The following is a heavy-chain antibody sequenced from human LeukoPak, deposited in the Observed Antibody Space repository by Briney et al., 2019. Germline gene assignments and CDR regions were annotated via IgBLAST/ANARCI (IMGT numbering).Heavy chain of an antibody. Sequence: GASVKVSCKASGYTFTSYDINWVRQATGQGLEWMGWMNPNSGNTGYAQKFQGRVTMTRDMSTSTVYMELSSLRSEDTAVYYCARDSPDPRWLSWRKSYYYMDVWGKGTTVTVSS. CDR2: MNPNSGNT. CDR3: ARDSPDPRWLSWRKSYYYMDV. J-gene: IGHJ6*03. V-gene: IGHV1-8*01. CDR1: GYTFTSYD. D-gene: IGHD3-16*02.